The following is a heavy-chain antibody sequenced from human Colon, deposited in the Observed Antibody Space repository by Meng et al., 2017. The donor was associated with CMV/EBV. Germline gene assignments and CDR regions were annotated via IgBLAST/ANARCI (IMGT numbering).Heavy chain of an antibody. Sequence: GESLKISCAASAFTFSSYSMNWVRQAPGKGLEWVSYLSSSSSTIYYADSVKGRFTISRDNAKNSLYLQINSPRVEDTAVYYCAKREYCSGSSCYTLNYYYYAVDVWGQGTTVTVSS. J-gene: IGHJ6*02. CDR1: AFTFSSYS. V-gene: IGHV3-48*04. CDR2: LSSSSSTI. D-gene: IGHD2-15*01. CDR3: AKREYCSGSSCYTLNYYYYAVDV.